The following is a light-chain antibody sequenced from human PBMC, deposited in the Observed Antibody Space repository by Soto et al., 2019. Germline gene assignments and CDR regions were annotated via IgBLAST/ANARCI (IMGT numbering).Light chain of an antibody. CDR1: QGIATY. Sequence: DIQMTQSPSAMSASVGDRVTITCRASQGIATYLAWFQQKPGDVPKRLIYVASSLQSGVPSRFSGSGSGTVFTLSISSLQPEDFATYYCLQHHSYPYTFGQGTKLEIK. V-gene: IGKV1-17*03. J-gene: IGKJ2*01. CDR3: LQHHSYPYT. CDR2: VAS.